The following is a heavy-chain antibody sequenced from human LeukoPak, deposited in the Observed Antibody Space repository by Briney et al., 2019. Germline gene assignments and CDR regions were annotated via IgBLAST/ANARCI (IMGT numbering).Heavy chain of an antibody. CDR2: FDPEDGET. D-gene: IGHD1-26*01. V-gene: IGHV1-24*01. Sequence: GASVKVSCKVSGYALTELSMHWVRQAPGKGLGWMGGFDPEDGETIYAQKFQGRVTMTEDTSTDTAYMELSSLRSEDTAVYYCATVAPIVGATAWDYWGQGTLVTVSS. J-gene: IGHJ4*02. CDR3: ATVAPIVGATAWDY. CDR1: GYALTELS.